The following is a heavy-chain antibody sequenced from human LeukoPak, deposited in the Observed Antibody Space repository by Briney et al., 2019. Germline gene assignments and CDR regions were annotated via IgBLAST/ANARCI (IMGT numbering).Heavy chain of an antibody. V-gene: IGHV1-2*02. Sequence: ASVKVSCKASGYTFTGYYMHWVRQAPGQGLEWMGWINPNSGGTNYAQKFQGRVTMTRDTSISTAYMELSRLRSDDTAVYYCARDADGVTTRLYYYGMDVWGQGTTVTVSS. CDR2: INPNSGGT. CDR3: ARDADGVTTRLYYYGMDV. D-gene: IGHD4-17*01. CDR1: GYTFTGYY. J-gene: IGHJ6*02.